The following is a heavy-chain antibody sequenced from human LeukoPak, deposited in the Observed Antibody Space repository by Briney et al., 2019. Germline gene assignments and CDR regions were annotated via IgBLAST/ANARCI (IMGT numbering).Heavy chain of an antibody. V-gene: IGHV4-59*01. Sequence: PSETLSLTCTVSGGSFTSYYWTWIRQPPGKGLEWIGYIYYTGSTSYGPSLKSRVTISADTSKNQFSLKLSSVTAADTAVYYCARDKRVAVGYNLDVWGQGTTVTVSS. CDR1: GGSFTSYY. CDR3: ARDKRVAVGYNLDV. J-gene: IGHJ6*02. D-gene: IGHD5-24*01. CDR2: IYYTGST.